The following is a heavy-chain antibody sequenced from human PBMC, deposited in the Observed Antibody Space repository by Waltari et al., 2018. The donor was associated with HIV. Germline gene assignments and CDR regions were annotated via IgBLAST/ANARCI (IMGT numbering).Heavy chain of an antibody. Sequence: EVQLVESGGGLVQPGESLKLPCAASGFTFSRSAIPWVRQAPGKGLDWIGRIRSKANGYTTAYGASVKGRFIISRDDSKNTAYLQMSSLKTEDTALFYCTRLSGNDAFDVWGQGTLVTVSS. CDR1: GFTFSRSA. V-gene: IGHV3-73*02. CDR2: IRSKANGYTT. J-gene: IGHJ3*01. CDR3: TRLSGNDAFDV. D-gene: IGHD1-1*01.